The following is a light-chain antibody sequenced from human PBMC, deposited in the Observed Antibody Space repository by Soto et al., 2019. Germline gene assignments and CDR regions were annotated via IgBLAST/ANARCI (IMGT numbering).Light chain of an antibody. CDR3: QVWDNVDDHIYV. CDR1: NIDSRT. Sequence: SYELTQPPSVSVAPGQTATISCGENNIDSRTVHWYQQKPGQAPLLVVYGNSFRPSGIPNRFSGSNSGNTATLTISRVEAGDEAEYYCQVWDNVDDHIYVFGTVTKVTVL. J-gene: IGLJ1*01. V-gene: IGLV3-21*02. CDR2: GNS.